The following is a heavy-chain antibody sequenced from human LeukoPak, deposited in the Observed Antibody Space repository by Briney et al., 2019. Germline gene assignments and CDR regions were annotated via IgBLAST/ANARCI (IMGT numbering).Heavy chain of an antibody. CDR2: INADGRST. D-gene: IGHD5-12*01. J-gene: IGHJ3*02. Sequence: PGGSLRLSCAASGFTFSSYWMHWVRHAPGKGLVWVSRINADGRSTSYAESVKGRFTISRDNAKNMLYLQMNSLRAEDTAVYYCARGATYLFDAFDIWGQGTMVTVSS. V-gene: IGHV3-74*01. CDR1: GFTFSSYW. CDR3: ARGATYLFDAFDI.